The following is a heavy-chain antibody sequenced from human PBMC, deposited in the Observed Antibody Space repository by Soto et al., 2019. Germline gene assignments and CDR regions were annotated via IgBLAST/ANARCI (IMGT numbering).Heavy chain of an antibody. Sequence: GGSLRLSCAASGFTFSSYGIHWVRQAPGKGLEWVAVISYDGSNKYYADSVKGRFTISSDNSKNMLYLQMNRLRAEDTAVYYCAKDVGFLAARYYFDYWGQGTLVTVS. V-gene: IGHV3-30*18. J-gene: IGHJ4*02. CDR2: ISYDGSNK. CDR1: GFTFSSYG. D-gene: IGHD3-10*01. CDR3: AKDVGFLAARYYFDY.